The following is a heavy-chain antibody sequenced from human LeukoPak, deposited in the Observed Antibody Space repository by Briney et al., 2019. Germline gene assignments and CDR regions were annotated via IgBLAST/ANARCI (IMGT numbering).Heavy chain of an antibody. D-gene: IGHD6-13*01. CDR2: IYSGGGT. J-gene: IGHJ4*02. V-gene: IGHV3-66*02. CDR1: GLTVSNNY. Sequence: PGGSLRLSCAASGLTVSNNYMSWVRQAPGRGLEWVSIIYSGGGTFYADSVKGRFTISRDNSKNTLYLQMNSLRVEDTAVYYCARDSSSWYNFDYWGQGTLVTVPS. CDR3: ARDSSSWYNFDY.